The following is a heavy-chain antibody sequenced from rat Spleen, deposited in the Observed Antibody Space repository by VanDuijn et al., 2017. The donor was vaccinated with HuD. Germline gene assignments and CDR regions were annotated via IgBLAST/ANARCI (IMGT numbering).Heavy chain of an antibody. CDR2: ISSDGDNT. V-gene: IGHV5S13*01. D-gene: IGHD1-2*01. CDR3: ARLGIAAIGNWFSS. CDR1: GLTFSDYD. Sequence: EVQLVESGGGLVQPGRSLKISCAVSGLTFSDYDMAWVRQAPTKGLEWIASISSDGDNTYYRDSVKGRFTISRDNAENTQYLQMDSLRSEDTATYYCARLGIAAIGNWFSSWGQGTLVTVSS. J-gene: IGHJ3*01.